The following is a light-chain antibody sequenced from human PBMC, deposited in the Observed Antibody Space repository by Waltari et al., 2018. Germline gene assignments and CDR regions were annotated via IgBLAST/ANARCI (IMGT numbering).Light chain of an antibody. CDR2: HAS. Sequence: EIVLTQSPVTLYVSPGETATLSCRASESIATNLAWYQHRPGQAPRLLIFHASTSATGIPAKFTGSGSVTEFTLTISSLQSEDFAVYFCQQYNNWPPSTFCQGTKVEI. J-gene: IGKJ1*01. CDR3: QQYNNWPPST. V-gene: IGKV3-15*01. CDR1: ESIATN.